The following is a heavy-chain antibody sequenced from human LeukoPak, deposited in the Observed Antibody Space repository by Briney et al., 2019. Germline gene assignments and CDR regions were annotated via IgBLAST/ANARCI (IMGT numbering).Heavy chain of an antibody. Sequence: GGSLRLSCAASGFTFSSYSMNWVRQAPGMGLEWVSYISSSGTTIFYADSVEGRFTISRDNAKNSVYLQMNSLRDEDTAVYFCAKDPPITGPFEYWGQGTLVTVSS. J-gene: IGHJ4*02. V-gene: IGHV3-48*02. CDR2: ISSSGTTI. D-gene: IGHD5-24*01. CDR3: AKDPPITGPFEY. CDR1: GFTFSSYS.